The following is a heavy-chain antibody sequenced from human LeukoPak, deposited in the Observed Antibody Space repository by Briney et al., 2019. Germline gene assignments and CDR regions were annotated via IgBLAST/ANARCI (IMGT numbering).Heavy chain of an antibody. Sequence: PGGSLRLSCAASGFAFSSYWMSWVRQAPGKGLEWVANINQDGSEKYYVDSVKGRFTISRDNVQSSLYLQMNSLRAEDTAVYYCAIWSGELNYWGQGTLVTVSS. CDR1: GFAFSSYW. D-gene: IGHD3-10*01. J-gene: IGHJ4*02. CDR2: INQDGSEK. CDR3: AIWSGELNY. V-gene: IGHV3-7*01.